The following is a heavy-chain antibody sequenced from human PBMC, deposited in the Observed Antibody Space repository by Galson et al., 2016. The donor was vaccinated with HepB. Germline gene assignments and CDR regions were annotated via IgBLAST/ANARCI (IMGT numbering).Heavy chain of an antibody. CDR1: GFTVSSNY. D-gene: IGHD4-17*01. J-gene: IGHJ4*02. CDR2: IYSGGGT. V-gene: IGHV3-53*01. CDR3: VHGDYPY. Sequence: SLRLSCAASGFTVSSNYMSWVRQAPGKGLKWVSVIYSGGGTYYADSVKGRFTISRDNAKNSLYLQMNSLRAEDTAVYYCVHGDYPYWGQGTLVTVSS.